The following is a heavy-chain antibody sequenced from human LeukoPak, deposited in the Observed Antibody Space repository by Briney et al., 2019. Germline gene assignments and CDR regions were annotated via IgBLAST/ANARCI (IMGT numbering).Heavy chain of an antibody. V-gene: IGHV1-69*13. Sequence: SVTVSCTASGGTFSSYAISWVRQAPGQGLEWMGGIIPIFGTANYAQKFQGRVTITADESTSTAYMELSSLRSEDTAVYYCARGDIAVAGSFDYWGQGTLVTVSS. D-gene: IGHD6-19*01. J-gene: IGHJ4*02. CDR3: ARGDIAVAGSFDY. CDR1: GGTFSSYA. CDR2: IIPIFGTA.